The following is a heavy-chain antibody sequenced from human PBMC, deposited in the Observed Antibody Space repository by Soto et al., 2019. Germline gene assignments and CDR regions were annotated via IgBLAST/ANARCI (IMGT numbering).Heavy chain of an antibody. CDR2: IYYDGSIK. CDR3: ARAPPYSRSWHWDFDL. Sequence: QVQLVESGGGVVQPGKSLRLSCAASGFTFSTYGMHWVRQAPGKGLEWVAVIYYDGSIKYYADAVQGRFTISRDNSKNTLYLEMNTLRADDTAMYYWARAPPYSRSWHWDFDLWGRGTLVTVSS. D-gene: IGHD6-13*01. CDR1: GFTFSTYG. V-gene: IGHV3-33*01. J-gene: IGHJ2*01.